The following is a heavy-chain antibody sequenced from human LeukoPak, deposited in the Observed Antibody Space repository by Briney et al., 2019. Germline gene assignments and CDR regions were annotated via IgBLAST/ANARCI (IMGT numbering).Heavy chain of an antibody. CDR1: GGSFSGYY. Sequence: SETLSLTCAVYGGSFSGYYWSWIRQPPGKGLEWIGEVNHSGSTNYNPSLKSRVTISVDTSKNQFSLRLSSVTAADTAVYYCARHPEDKLWFGQTGFAFDIWGQGTMVTVSS. CDR2: VNHSGST. V-gene: IGHV4-34*01. J-gene: IGHJ3*02. D-gene: IGHD3-10*01. CDR3: ARHPEDKLWFGQTGFAFDI.